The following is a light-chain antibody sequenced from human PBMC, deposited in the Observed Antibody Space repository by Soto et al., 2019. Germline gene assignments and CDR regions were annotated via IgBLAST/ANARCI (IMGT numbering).Light chain of an antibody. CDR2: ATS. V-gene: IGKV1-12*02. Sequence: DIQMTHSPSSVSASVGDRVTITCRASQGISNWLAWYQQKAGKPPKLLIYATSTLQSGVPSRFRGSGSGTEFTLTISSLQPEDVATYYCQQANSFPYTFGQGTKLEIK. CDR1: QGISNW. J-gene: IGKJ2*01. CDR3: QQANSFPYT.